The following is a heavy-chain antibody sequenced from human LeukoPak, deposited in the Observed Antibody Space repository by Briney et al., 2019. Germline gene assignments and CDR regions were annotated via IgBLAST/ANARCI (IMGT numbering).Heavy chain of an antibody. V-gene: IGHV3-48*02. J-gene: IGHJ6*02. CDR1: GFTFSTYT. CDR3: ARDRISSNTYSGLDV. D-gene: IGHD6-13*01. CDR2: ISSSSSTI. Sequence: GGSLRLSCAASGFTFSTYTMNWVRQAPGKGLEWVSCISSSSSTIYYADSVKGRFTVSRDNAKNSLYLQMNSLRDNDTAVYYCARDRISSNTYSGLDVWGQGNTVTVSS.